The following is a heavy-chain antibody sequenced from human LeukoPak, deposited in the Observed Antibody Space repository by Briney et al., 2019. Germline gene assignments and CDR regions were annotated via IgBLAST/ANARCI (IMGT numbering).Heavy chain of an antibody. CDR3: ARVSVQRGVNIVVP. V-gene: IGHV3-11*01. Sequence: GGSLRLSCAASGFTFSDYYMSWIRQAPGKGLEWVSYISSSGSTIYYADSVKGRFNISRDNAKNSLYLQMNSLRAEDTAVYYCARVSVQRGVNIVVPWGQGTLVTVSS. CDR2: ISSSGSTI. D-gene: IGHD2-2*01. CDR1: GFTFSDYY. J-gene: IGHJ5*02.